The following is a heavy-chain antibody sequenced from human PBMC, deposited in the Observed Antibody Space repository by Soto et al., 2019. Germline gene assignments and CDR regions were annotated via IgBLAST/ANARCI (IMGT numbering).Heavy chain of an antibody. J-gene: IGHJ4*02. CDR3: ARSVAVPGAHIDY. Sequence: SETLSLTCSVSGGSISGSYLSWIRQSPGKGLEWLGYVYYTGSTNYSPSLRSRVSISVDTSKNEFSLRLSSVTDADTAVYFCARSVAVPGAHIDYWGQGTQVTVSS. CDR1: GGSISGSY. CDR2: VYYTGST. D-gene: IGHD6-19*01. V-gene: IGHV4-59*01.